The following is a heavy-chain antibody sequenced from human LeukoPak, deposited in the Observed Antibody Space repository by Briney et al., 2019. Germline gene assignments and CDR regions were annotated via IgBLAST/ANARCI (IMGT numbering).Heavy chain of an antibody. CDR1: GYTFTSYD. J-gene: IGHJ5*02. CDR2: MNPNSGNT. Sequence: ASVKVSCKASGYTFTSYDINWVRQATGQGLEWMGGMNPNSGNTGYAQKFQGRVTMTRNTSISTAYMELSSLRSEDTAVYYCARVVIGSGSYYPYPNNWFDPWAQGPLVTVSS. D-gene: IGHD3-10*01. CDR3: ARVVIGSGSYYPYPNNWFDP. V-gene: IGHV1-8*01.